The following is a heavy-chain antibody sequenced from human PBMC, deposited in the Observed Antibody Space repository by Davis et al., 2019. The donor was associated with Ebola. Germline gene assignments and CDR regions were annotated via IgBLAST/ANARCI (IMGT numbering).Heavy chain of an antibody. Sequence: GESLKISCAASGFTFSDYYMSWIRQAPGKGLEWVSYISSSSSYTNYADSVTGRFTISRDNSNSTLSLQMNSLRADDTAIYYCAKGAYCGVDCSSRPGGLEIWGQGTTVTVSS. CDR3: AKGAYCGVDCSSRPGGLEI. CDR2: ISSSSSYT. V-gene: IGHV3-11*05. D-gene: IGHD2-21*01. J-gene: IGHJ3*02. CDR1: GFTFSDYY.